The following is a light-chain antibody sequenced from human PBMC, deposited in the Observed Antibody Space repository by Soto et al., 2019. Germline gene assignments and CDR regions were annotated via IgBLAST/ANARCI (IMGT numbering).Light chain of an antibody. Sequence: SYELTQPPSVSLAPGQTARITCGENNIGTKSVHWYQQKPGQAPVLVVYDDSERPSGIPERISGSNSGNTATLTISRVEAGDEADYYCQVWDSSSDHVLFGGGTKLTVL. J-gene: IGLJ2*01. V-gene: IGLV3-21*02. CDR1: NIGTKS. CDR3: QVWDSSSDHVL. CDR2: DDS.